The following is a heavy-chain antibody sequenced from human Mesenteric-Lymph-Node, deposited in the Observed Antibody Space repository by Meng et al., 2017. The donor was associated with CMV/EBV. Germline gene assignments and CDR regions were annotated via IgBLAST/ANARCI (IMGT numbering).Heavy chain of an antibody. CDR2: INSGGSNT. D-gene: IGHD5-18*01. CDR3: ARGRDTAMVTCDY. Sequence: GGSLRLSCAASGFTFSTYWMNWVRQAPGKGLVWVSRINSGGSNTSYADSVKGRVTISRDNVKNTLYLQMNSLRAEDTAVYYCARGRDTAMVTCDYWGQGTLVTVSS. V-gene: IGHV3-74*01. J-gene: IGHJ4*02. CDR1: GFTFSTYW.